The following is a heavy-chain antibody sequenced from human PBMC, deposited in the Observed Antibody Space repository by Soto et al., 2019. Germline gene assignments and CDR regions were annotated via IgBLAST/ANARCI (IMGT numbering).Heavy chain of an antibody. J-gene: IGHJ4*02. CDR1: GGSISSGDYY. CDR3: ARARWYYDSSGYLDY. CDR2: IYYSGST. D-gene: IGHD3-22*01. V-gene: IGHV4-31*03. Sequence: PSETLSLTCTVSGGSISSGDYYWSWIRQHPGKGLEWIGYIYYSGSTYYNPSLKSRVTISVDTSKNQFSLKLSSVTAADTAVYYCARARWYYDSSGYLDYWGQGTLVTVSS.